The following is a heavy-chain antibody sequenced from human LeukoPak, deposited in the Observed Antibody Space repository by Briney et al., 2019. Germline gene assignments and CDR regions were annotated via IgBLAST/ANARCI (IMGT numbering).Heavy chain of an antibody. J-gene: IGHJ6*02. V-gene: IGHV3-30*02. CDR1: GFTFSSYG. CDR3: ARGTPSSSGWLYYGMDV. Sequence: PGGSLRLSCAASGFTFSSYGMHWVRQAPGKGLEGVAFIRYDGSNKYFADSVKGRFTISRDNSKNTPYLQMNSLRAEDTAVYYCARGTPSSSGWLYYGMDVWGQGTTVTVSS. D-gene: IGHD6-19*01. CDR2: IRYDGSNK.